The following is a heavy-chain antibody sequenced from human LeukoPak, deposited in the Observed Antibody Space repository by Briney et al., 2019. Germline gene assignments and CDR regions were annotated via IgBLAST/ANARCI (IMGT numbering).Heavy chain of an antibody. CDR1: GFTFSSYA. D-gene: IGHD3-9*01. CDR3: AKDSGRLRYFDWSPGPFDY. CDR2: ISGSGGST. J-gene: IGHJ4*02. V-gene: IGHV3-23*01. Sequence: GGSLRLSCAASGFTFSSYAMSWVRQAPGKGLEWVSAISGSGGSTYYAGSVKGRFTISRDNSKDTLYLQMNSLRAEDTAVYYCAKDSGRLRYFDWSPGPFDYWGQGTLVTVSS.